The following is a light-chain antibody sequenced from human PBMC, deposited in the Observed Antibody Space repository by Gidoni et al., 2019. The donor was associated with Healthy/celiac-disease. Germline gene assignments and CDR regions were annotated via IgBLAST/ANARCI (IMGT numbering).Light chain of an antibody. Sequence: DIQIPQSPSPLSASVGDRVTITCRASQSISSYLNWHQQKPGKAPKLLIYAASSLQSGVPSRFSGSGSGTDFTLTISSLQPEDFATYYCQQSYSTLPLTFGGGTKVEIK. CDR1: QSISSY. J-gene: IGKJ4*01. CDR3: QQSYSTLPLT. CDR2: AAS. V-gene: IGKV1-39*01.